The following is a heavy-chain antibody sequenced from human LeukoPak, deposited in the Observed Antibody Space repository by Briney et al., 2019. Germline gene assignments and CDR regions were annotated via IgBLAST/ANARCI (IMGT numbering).Heavy chain of an antibody. Sequence: SETLSLTCTVSGGSISSYYWSWIRQPPGKGLEWIGYIYYSGSTNYNPSLKSRVTISVDTSKNQFSLKLSSVTAADTAVYYCARARLYDYIWGSYRPPNGYFDLWGRGTLVTVSS. J-gene: IGHJ2*01. CDR2: IYYSGST. CDR1: GGSISSYY. D-gene: IGHD3-16*02. CDR3: ARARLYDYIWGSYRPPNGYFDL. V-gene: IGHV4-59*01.